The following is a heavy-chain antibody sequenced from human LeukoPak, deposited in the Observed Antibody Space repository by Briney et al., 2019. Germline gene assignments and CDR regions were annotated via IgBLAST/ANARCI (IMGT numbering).Heavy chain of an antibody. CDR2: ISTDGGRT. V-gene: IGHV3-74*01. J-gene: IGHJ4*02. CDR3: ARDRGWPAVHFDL. CDR1: GFTFTDYW. Sequence: GGSLRLSCAASGFTFTDYWMHWVRQRPGEGLVWVSHISTDGGRTNYADSVKGRFTTSRGNTKNTLYLQMNSLRVEDTAIYYCARDRGWPAVHFDLWGQGTLVTVPS. D-gene: IGHD2-15*01.